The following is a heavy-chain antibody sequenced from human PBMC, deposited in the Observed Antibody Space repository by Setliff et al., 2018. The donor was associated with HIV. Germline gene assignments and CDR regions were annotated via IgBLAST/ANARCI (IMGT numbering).Heavy chain of an antibody. D-gene: IGHD2-8*01. CDR2: INAGNGNT. CDR3: ATGGASMEIDS. J-gene: IGHJ4*02. Sequence: AASVKVSCKASGYTFTSYAMHWVRQAPGQRLEWMGWINAGNGNTKYSQKFQGRVTIDRDTSATTAYMDLSSLTSEDTAVYYCATGGASMEIDSWGQGTLVTVSS. V-gene: IGHV1-3*01. CDR1: GYTFTSYA.